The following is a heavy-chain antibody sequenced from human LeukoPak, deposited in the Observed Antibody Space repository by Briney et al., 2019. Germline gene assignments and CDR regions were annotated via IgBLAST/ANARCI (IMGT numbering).Heavy chain of an antibody. CDR3: AKVGGMITFGGVIVV. CDR2: ISGSGGST. D-gene: IGHD3-16*02. CDR1: GFTFSSYA. J-gene: IGHJ4*02. V-gene: IGHV3-23*01. Sequence: PGGSLRLSCAASGFTFSSYAMSWVRQAPGKGLEWVSAISGSGGSTYYADSVKGRFTISRDNSKNTLYLQMNSLRAEDTAVYYCAKVGGMITFGGVIVVWGQGTLVTVSS.